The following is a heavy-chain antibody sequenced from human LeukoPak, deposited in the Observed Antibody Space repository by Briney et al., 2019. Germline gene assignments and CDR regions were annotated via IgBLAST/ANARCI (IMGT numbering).Heavy chain of an antibody. CDR1: GYTFTDYY. Sequence: GASVKVSCKXSGYTFTDYYIHWMRQAPGQGLEWMGWINSNSGGISYSQKFQGRVTLTRDTPARTVFMELNRLTSDDTAVYYCARTSIAARRADFDYWGQGTVVTVSS. D-gene: IGHD6-6*01. V-gene: IGHV1-2*02. CDR2: INSNSGGI. J-gene: IGHJ4*02. CDR3: ARTSIAARRADFDY.